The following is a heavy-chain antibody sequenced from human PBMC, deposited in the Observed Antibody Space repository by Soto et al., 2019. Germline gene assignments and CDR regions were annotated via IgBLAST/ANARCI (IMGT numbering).Heavy chain of an antibody. Sequence: SLRLYCAGSGFTFSNYAFSLLCQPPATGLEWVSAISGSGVNTYYADSLKGRFTISRDNFMTTLPLDMDSLRADDTAVYMCVKALDGGYDPSQYFYYGMDVWGQGTTVTVSS. D-gene: IGHD5-12*01. CDR1: GFTFSNYA. V-gene: IGHV3-23*01. CDR2: ISGSGVNT. J-gene: IGHJ6*02. CDR3: VKALDGGYDPSQYFYYGMDV.